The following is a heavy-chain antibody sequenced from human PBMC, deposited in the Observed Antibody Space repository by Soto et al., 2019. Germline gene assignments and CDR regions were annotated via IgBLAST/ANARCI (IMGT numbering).Heavy chain of an antibody. Sequence: EVQLVESGGGLVQPGGSLRLSCAASGFDFSSHWIHWVRQAPGQGPVGVSRISTDGSFTSYADFVKGRFTISRDNAKNTLYLQMNSLRAEDTAVYYCARPRSMSSSGFDIWGQGTMVTVSS. CDR2: ISTDGSFT. CDR1: GFDFSSHW. J-gene: IGHJ3*02. V-gene: IGHV3-74*01. CDR3: ARPRSMSSSGFDI. D-gene: IGHD6-6*01.